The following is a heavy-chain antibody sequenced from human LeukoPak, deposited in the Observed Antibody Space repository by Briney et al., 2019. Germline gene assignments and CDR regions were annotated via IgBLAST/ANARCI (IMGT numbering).Heavy chain of an antibody. Sequence: ASVKVSCKASGYTFTGYYMHWVRQAPGQGLEWMGWINPNSGGTNYAQKFQGGVTMTRDTSISTAYMEVRSLRSDDTAVYYCARDQVAFEAATRVTWFDPWGQGTLVTVSS. D-gene: IGHD2-15*01. CDR2: INPNSGGT. CDR1: GYTFTGYY. CDR3: ARDQVAFEAATRVTWFDP. V-gene: IGHV1-2*02. J-gene: IGHJ5*02.